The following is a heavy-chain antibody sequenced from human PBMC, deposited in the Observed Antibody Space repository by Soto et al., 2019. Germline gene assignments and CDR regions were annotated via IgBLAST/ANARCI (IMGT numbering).Heavy chain of an antibody. D-gene: IGHD1-26*01. CDR2: IYYTGST. V-gene: IGHV4-59*01. Sequence: SETLSLTCTVSGGSMSSNYWTWIRQSPGKGLEWIGYIYYTGSTKYNPSLKSRVTISLDTSKNQFSLRLTSVTSADTAVYYCARGGSYGEFFDYWGQGAQATVSS. J-gene: IGHJ4*02. CDR3: ARGGSYGEFFDY. CDR1: GGSMSSNY.